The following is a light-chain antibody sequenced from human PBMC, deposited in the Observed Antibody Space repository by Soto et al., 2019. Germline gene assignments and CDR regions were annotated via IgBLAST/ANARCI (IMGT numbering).Light chain of an antibody. CDR3: QQYGSSLTWT. V-gene: IGKV3-20*01. Sequence: EIVLTQSPGTLSLSPGERATLSCRASPSVSSSYLAWYQQKTGQAPRLLIYGAYSRATGIPDRFSGSGSGTDFTLTISRLEPEDFAVYYCQQYGSSLTWTFGQGTKVEIK. CDR1: PSVSSSY. J-gene: IGKJ1*01. CDR2: GAY.